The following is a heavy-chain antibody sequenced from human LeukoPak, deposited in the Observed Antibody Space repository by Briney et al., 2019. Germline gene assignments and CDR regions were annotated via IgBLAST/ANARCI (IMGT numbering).Heavy chain of an antibody. J-gene: IGHJ3*02. CDR1: GFTFSDYY. Sequence: GGSLRLSCAASGFTFSDYYMSWIRQAPGKGLEWASYISSSGSTIYYADSVKGRFTISRGNAKNSLYLQMNSLRAEDTAVYYCARDLSGVEGELEAFDIWGQGTMVTVSS. V-gene: IGHV3-11*01. CDR2: ISSSGSTI. D-gene: IGHD1-26*01. CDR3: ARDLSGVEGELEAFDI.